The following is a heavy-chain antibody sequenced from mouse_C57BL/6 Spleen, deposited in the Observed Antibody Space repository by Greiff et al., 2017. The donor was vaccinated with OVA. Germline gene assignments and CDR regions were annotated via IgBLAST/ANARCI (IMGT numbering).Heavy chain of an antibody. CDR3: ARPRDYGSSYGSMDY. J-gene: IGHJ4*01. V-gene: IGHV5-17*01. CDR2: ISSGSSTI. CDR1: GFTFSDYG. Sequence: EVKVVESGGGLVKPGGSLKLSCAASGFTFSDYGMHWVRQAPEKGLEWVAYISSGSSTIYYADTVKGRFTISRDNAKNTLFLQMTSLRSEDTAMYYCARPRDYGSSYGSMDYWGQGTSVTVSS. D-gene: IGHD1-1*01.